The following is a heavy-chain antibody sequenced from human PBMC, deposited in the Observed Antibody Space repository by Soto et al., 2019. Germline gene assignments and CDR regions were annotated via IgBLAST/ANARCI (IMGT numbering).Heavy chain of an antibody. J-gene: IGHJ6*02. D-gene: IGHD6-19*01. Sequence: SVKVSCKASGGTFSSYAISWVRQAPGQGLEWMGGIIPIFGTANYAQKFQGRVTITADESTSTAYMELSSLRSEDTAVYYCARADGRLDSYHYYYYGMDVWGQGTTVTVSS. CDR2: IIPIFGTA. V-gene: IGHV1-69*13. CDR3: ARADGRLDSYHYYYYGMDV. CDR1: GGTFSSYA.